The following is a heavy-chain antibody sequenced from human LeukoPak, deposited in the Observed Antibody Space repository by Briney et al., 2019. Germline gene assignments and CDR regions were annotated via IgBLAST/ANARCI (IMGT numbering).Heavy chain of an antibody. CDR1: GYTFTSYY. CDR2: INPSGGST. CDR3: ARNRVVVITSMDAFDI. D-gene: IGHD3-22*01. V-gene: IGHV1-46*01. J-gene: IGHJ3*02. Sequence: ASVKVSFKASGYTFTSYYMHWVRQAPGQALEWMRIINPSGGSTSYAQKFQGRVTMTRDTSTSTVYMELSSLRSEDTAVYYCARNRVVVITSMDAFDIWGQGTMVTVSS.